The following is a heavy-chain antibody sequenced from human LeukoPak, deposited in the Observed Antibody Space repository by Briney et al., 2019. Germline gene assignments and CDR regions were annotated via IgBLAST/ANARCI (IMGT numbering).Heavy chain of an antibody. CDR3: ARAKLDDCGGVCDQYFQH. V-gene: IGHV1-2*02. J-gene: IGHJ1*01. CDR2: INPNSGGT. Sequence: ASVKVSCKASGYTFTGYYMHWVRQAPGQGLEWMGWINPNSGGTNFAQKFQGRVTLTRDTSINTAYMELSSLRSDDTAVYYCARAKLDDCGGVCDQYFQHWGQGTLVTASS. CDR1: GYTFTGYY. D-gene: IGHD2-21*02.